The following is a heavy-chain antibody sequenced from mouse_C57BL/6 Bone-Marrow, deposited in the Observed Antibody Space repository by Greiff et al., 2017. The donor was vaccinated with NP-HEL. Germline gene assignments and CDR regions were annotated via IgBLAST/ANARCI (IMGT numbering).Heavy chain of an antibody. CDR3: ARPYYYGSSSAPYAMDY. CDR2: IDPSDSYT. D-gene: IGHD1-1*01. CDR1: GYTFTSYW. J-gene: IGHJ4*01. V-gene: IGHV1-50*01. Sequence: QVQLQQPGAELVKPGASVKLSCKASGYTFTSYWMQWVKQRPGQGLEWIGEIDPSDSYTNYNQKFKGEATLTVDTSSSTAYMQLSSLTSEDSAVYYCARPYYYGSSSAPYAMDYWGQGTSVTVSS.